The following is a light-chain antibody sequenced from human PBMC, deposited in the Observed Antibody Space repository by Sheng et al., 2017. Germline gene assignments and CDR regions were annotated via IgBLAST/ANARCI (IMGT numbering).Light chain of an antibody. CDR3: AAWDAGLNGIV. V-gene: IGLV1-44*01. CDR2: SDI. CDR1: SSNIGTNS. Sequence: QSVLTQPPSASGAPGLRVTISCSGSSSNIGTNSVNWYQQLPGTAPKLLIHSDIQRPSGVPARFSGSKSGTSASLAISGLQSEDEADYYCAAWDAGLNGIVFGGGTKLTVL. J-gene: IGLJ2*01.